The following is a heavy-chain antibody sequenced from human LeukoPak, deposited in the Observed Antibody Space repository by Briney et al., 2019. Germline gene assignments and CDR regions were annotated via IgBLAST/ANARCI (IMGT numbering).Heavy chain of an antibody. V-gene: IGHV1-18*01. D-gene: IGHD3-3*01. Sequence: GASVKVSCKTSGYKFDTYGITWVRQAPGQGLEWMGWISGYNDNTRYAQNFQDRVTMSTDKSTSSAYMELRSLTSDDTDVYYCTRDRASIFGVISGAREFDFWGQGTLVTVSS. CDR3: TRDRASIFGVISGAREFDF. J-gene: IGHJ4*02. CDR2: ISGYNDNT. CDR1: GYKFDTYG.